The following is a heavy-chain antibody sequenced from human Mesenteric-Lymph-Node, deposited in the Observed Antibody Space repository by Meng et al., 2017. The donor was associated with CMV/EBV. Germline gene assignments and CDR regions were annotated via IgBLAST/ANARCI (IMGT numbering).Heavy chain of an antibody. CDR3: ARGRSYCFSTSCFSGFDY. Sequence: GESLKISCAASGFTFSSYAMHWVRQGSGKGLEWVAVISNDGSNKYYPDSVKGRLTISRDNSKNTLYLQMNSLRPEDTAMYYCARGRSYCFSTSCFSGFDYWGQGTLVTVSS. V-gene: IGHV3-30-3*01. J-gene: IGHJ4*02. D-gene: IGHD2-2*01. CDR1: GFTFSSYA. CDR2: ISNDGSNK.